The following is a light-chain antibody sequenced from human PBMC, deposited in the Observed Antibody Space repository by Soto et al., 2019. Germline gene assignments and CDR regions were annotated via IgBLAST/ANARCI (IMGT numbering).Light chain of an antibody. CDR1: QSVSNN. CDR3: QQYNGWPRT. V-gene: IGKV3-15*01. CDR2: GAS. J-gene: IGKJ1*01. Sequence: EIVMTQSPATLSVSPGERATLYCRASQSVSNNFAWYQQKPGQAPRLLIYGASTRATGIPVRFSGSGSGTEFTLTISILQSEDFAIYYCQQYNGWPRTFGQGNKVEIK.